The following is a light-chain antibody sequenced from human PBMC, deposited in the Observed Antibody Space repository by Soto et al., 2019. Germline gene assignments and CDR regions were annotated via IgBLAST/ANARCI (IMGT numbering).Light chain of an antibody. J-gene: IGKJ4*01. V-gene: IGKV4-1*01. Sequence: DIVMTQSPDSLAVSLGARATINCKSSQSVLYSPNNKTYLAWYQQKPGQPPKLLIYWASTRESGVPDRFSGSGSETDFTLTISSLQAEDVAVYYCQQYYSTPLTFGGGTKVEIK. CDR2: WAS. CDR3: QQYYSTPLT. CDR1: QSVLYSPNNKTY.